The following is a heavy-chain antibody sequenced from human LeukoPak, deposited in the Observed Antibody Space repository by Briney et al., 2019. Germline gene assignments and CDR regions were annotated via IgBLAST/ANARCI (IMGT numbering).Heavy chain of an antibody. Sequence: GGSLRLSCAASGFTFSTYSMNWVRQAPGKGLEWVSSISSTSSHISYADSVKGRFTISRDNAKNSLYLQMNSLRAEDTAVYYCAGGSPIAAAGTAYWGQGTLVTVSS. D-gene: IGHD6-13*01. J-gene: IGHJ4*02. CDR2: ISSTSSHI. V-gene: IGHV3-21*01. CDR1: GFTFSTYS. CDR3: AGGSPIAAAGTAY.